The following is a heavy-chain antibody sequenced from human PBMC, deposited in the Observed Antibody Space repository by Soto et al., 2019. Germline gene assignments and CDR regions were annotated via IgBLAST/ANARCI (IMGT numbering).Heavy chain of an antibody. CDR3: VRDVGFDFYY. CDR1: GDSVFSNTAA. Sequence: SQTLSLTCAISGDSVFSNTAAWNWIRQSPSRGLEWLGRTYYRSKWYNDYAVTVKSRIVINPDTSQNQFSLHLNSVTPDDTALYYCVRDVGFDFYYWGQGTQVTVSS. J-gene: IGHJ4*02. V-gene: IGHV6-1*01. CDR2: TYYRSKWYN. D-gene: IGHD1-26*01.